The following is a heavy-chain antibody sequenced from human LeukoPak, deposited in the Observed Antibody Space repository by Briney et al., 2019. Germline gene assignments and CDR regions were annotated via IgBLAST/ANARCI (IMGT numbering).Heavy chain of an antibody. CDR2: ISGSGGST. Sequence: PGGSLRLSCAASGFTFSSYAMSWVRQAPGKGLEWVSAISGSGGSTYYADSVKGRFTISRDNSKNTLYLQMNSLRAEDTAVYYCAKVPGQWLVTESFGYWGQGTLVTVSS. CDR3: AKVPGQWLVTESFGY. J-gene: IGHJ4*02. CDR1: GFTFSSYA. V-gene: IGHV3-23*01. D-gene: IGHD6-19*01.